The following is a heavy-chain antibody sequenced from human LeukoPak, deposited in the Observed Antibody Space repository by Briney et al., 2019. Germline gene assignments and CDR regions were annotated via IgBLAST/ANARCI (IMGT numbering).Heavy chain of an antibody. CDR3: ARTIAVGNWFDP. D-gene: IGHD6-19*01. Sequence: GGSLRLSCAASGFTFSSYNMNWVRQAPGKGLEWVSSISSSSSYIYYADSVKGRFTISRDNAKNSLYLQMNSLRAEDTAVYYCARTIAVGNWFDPWGQGTLVTVSS. CDR1: GFTFSSYN. CDR2: ISSSSSYI. J-gene: IGHJ5*02. V-gene: IGHV3-21*01.